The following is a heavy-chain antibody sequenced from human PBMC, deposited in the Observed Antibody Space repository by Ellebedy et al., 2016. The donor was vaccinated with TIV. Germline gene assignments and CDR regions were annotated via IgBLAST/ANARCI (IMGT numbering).Heavy chain of an antibody. CDR2: IYYSGST. J-gene: IGHJ3*02. V-gene: IGHV4-39*02. CDR1: GGSISSPNYY. D-gene: IGHD1-14*01. CDR3: ARPGMPLLFDAFDI. Sequence: SETLSLTCTVSGGSISSPNYYWGWIRQPPGKGLEWIGSIYYSGSTNYNPFLKSRVTIFVDTSKNHLSPKLSSVTAADTAVYYCARPGMPLLFDAFDIWGQGTMVTVSS.